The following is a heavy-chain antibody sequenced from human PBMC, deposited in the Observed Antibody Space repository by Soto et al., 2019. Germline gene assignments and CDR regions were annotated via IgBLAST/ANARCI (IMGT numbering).Heavy chain of an antibody. D-gene: IGHD3-9*01. CDR2: IYYRGNT. CDR1: GDSINRDNYY. J-gene: IGHJ4*02. V-gene: IGHV4-39*01. CDR3: TRLEGLATISYYFAY. Sequence: QLQLQESGPGLVKPSDTLSLTCSVSGDSINRDNYYWGWIRQPPGKGLEWLGSIYYRGNTYYNPALKTRVTIYVDKSKSQFSLKLNSATAADSAVYFCTRLEGLATISYYFAYRGQGILVTVSS.